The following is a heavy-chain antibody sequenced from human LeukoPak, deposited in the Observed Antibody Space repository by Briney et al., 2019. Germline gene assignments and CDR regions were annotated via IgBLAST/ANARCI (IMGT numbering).Heavy chain of an antibody. D-gene: IGHD3-10*02. CDR2: IYYSGST. V-gene: IGHV4-59*08. J-gene: IGHJ4*02. CDR3: ARLLYAYVYFDS. CDR1: GGSISSYY. Sequence: SETLSLTCTVSGGSISSYYWSWIRQPPGKGLEWIGYIYYSGSTNYNPSLKSRLTISEDTSKNQVSLTLTSVTAADTAVYYCARLLYAYVYFDSGGQETLVTVPS.